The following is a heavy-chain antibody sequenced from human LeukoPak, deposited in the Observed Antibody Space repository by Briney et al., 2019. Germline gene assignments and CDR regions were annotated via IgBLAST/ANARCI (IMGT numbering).Heavy chain of an antibody. J-gene: IGHJ4*02. V-gene: IGHV3-48*02. CDR1: GFTLRSYS. D-gene: IGHD6-13*01. CDR2: IGSSGDTR. Sequence: GGSLRLSCAASGFTLRSYSMNWVRQAPGKGLEWVSYIGSSGDTRYYADSVKGRFTISRDNAKNSLYLQMNSLRDEDTAVYYCARDRAAADWGQGTLVTVSS. CDR3: ARDRAAAD.